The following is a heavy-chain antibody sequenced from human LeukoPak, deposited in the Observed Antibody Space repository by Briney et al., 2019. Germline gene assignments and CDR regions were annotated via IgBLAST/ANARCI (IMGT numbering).Heavy chain of an antibody. CDR1: GFTFSSYA. V-gene: IGHV3-23*01. J-gene: IGHJ3*02. CDR2: ISGSGGST. Sequence: GGSLRLSCAASGFTFSSYAMSWVRQAPGKGLEWVSAISGSGGSTYYADSVKGRLTISRDNSKNTLYLQMNSLRAEDTAVYYCAKGYSSSWSFDAFDIWGQGTMVTVSS. CDR3: AKGYSSSWSFDAFDI. D-gene: IGHD6-13*01.